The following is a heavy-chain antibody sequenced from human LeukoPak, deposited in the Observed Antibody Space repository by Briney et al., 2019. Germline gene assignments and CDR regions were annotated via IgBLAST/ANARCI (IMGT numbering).Heavy chain of an antibody. V-gene: IGHV3-30*18. CDR1: GFTFSSYG. J-gene: IGHJ4*02. CDR2: ISYDGSNK. D-gene: IGHD2-21*01. Sequence: QPGGSLRLSCAASGFTFSSYGMHWVRQAPGKGLEGVAVISYDGSNKYYADSVKGRFTISRDNSKNTLYLQMNSLRAEDTAVYYCAKDRPISEWGQGTLVTVSS. CDR3: AKDRPISE.